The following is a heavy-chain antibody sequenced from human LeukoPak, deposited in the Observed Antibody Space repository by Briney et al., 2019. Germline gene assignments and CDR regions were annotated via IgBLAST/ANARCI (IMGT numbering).Heavy chain of an antibody. J-gene: IGHJ4*02. D-gene: IGHD4-17*01. CDR1: DGSITNYD. CDR3: ATGYGDFRVEGRYFYS. Sequence: SETLSLTCTVSDGSITNYDWSWVRQPPGKGLEFIGHVHYSGTTNYNPSLRSRVTISIDTSKKHFFLKLKSVTAADTAVYYCATGYGDFRVEGRYFYSWGQGTLATVSS. CDR2: VHYSGTT. V-gene: IGHV4-59*01.